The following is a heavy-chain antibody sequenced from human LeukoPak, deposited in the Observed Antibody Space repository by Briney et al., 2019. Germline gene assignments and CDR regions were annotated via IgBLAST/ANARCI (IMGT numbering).Heavy chain of an antibody. D-gene: IGHD1-7*01. Sequence: PSETLSLTCTVSGVSIRSYYWSWIRQPPGKGLEWIGYIYYSGSTSYNPSLKSRVTISVDTSKNQFSLKLSSVTAADTAVYYCARPLTGTTLIFDYWGQGTLVTVSS. J-gene: IGHJ4*02. CDR2: IYYSGST. CDR1: GVSIRSYY. CDR3: ARPLTGTTLIFDY. V-gene: IGHV4-59*01.